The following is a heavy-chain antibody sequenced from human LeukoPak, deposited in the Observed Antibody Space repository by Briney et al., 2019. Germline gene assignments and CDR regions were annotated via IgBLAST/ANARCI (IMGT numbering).Heavy chain of an antibody. Sequence: SLRLSCAASGFTFDDYAMHWARQAPGKGLEWISGISWNSGSIGYADSVKGRFTISRDNAKNSLYLQMNSLRAEDTALYYCAKAAAGTSGYFDYWGQGTLVTVSP. D-gene: IGHD6-13*01. J-gene: IGHJ4*02. CDR1: GFTFDDYA. CDR3: AKAAAGTSGYFDY. V-gene: IGHV3-9*01. CDR2: ISWNSGSI.